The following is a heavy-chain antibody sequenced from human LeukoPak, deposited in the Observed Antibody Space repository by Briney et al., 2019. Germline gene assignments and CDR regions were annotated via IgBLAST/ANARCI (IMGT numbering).Heavy chain of an antibody. CDR2: ISAYNGNT. Sequence: ASVKVSCKASGYTFTSYDINWVRQATGQGLEWMGWISAYNGNTNYAQKLQGRVTMTTDTSTSTAYMELRSLRSDDTAVYYCARGHYYGSGSSRAADYWGQGTLVTVSS. D-gene: IGHD3-10*01. CDR1: GYTFTSYD. CDR3: ARGHYYGSGSSRAADY. J-gene: IGHJ4*02. V-gene: IGHV1-18*01.